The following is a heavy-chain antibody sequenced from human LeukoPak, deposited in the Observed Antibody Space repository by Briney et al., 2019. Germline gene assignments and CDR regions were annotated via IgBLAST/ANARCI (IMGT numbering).Heavy chain of an antibody. CDR3: ATLGEYYDSSGYYYN. J-gene: IGHJ4*02. D-gene: IGHD3-22*01. Sequence: SETLSLTCAVYGGSFSGYYWSWLRQPPGKGLEWIGEINHSGSTNYNPSLKSRVTKSVDTSKNQFSLKLTSVTAADTAVYYCATLGEYYDSSGYYYNWGQGTLVTVSS. CDR2: INHSGST. V-gene: IGHV4-34*01. CDR1: GGSFSGYY.